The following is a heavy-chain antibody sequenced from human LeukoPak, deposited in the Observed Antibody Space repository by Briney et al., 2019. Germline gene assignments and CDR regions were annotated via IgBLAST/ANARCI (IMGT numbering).Heavy chain of an antibody. Sequence: GGSLRLSCTASGFTFSSYWMHCVRQVPGKGLVWVSRINRDGSSTTYADSVKGRFTISRDNAKNTLYLQMNTLRADDRATYYCARGGRDYTSRFYMGGWGKGTTVTVSS. CDR2: INRDGSST. CDR3: ARGGRDYTSRFYMGG. V-gene: IGHV3-74*01. D-gene: IGHD3-3*01. CDR1: GFTFSSYW. J-gene: IGHJ6*03.